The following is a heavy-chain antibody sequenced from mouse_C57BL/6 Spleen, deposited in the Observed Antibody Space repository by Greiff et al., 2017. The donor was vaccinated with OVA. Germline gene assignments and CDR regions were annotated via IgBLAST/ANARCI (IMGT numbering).Heavy chain of an antibody. CDR2: IRSKSSNYAT. D-gene: IGHD2-4*01. CDR3: VRAVIRGDYFDY. CDR1: GFTFNTYA. J-gene: IGHJ2*01. V-gene: IGHV10-3*01. Sequence: EVHLVESGGGLVQPKGSLKLSCAASGFTFNTYAMHWVRQAPGEGLEWVARIRSKSSNYATYYADSVKDRFTISRDDSQSMLYLQMNNLKTEDTAMYYCVRAVIRGDYFDYWGQGTTLTVSS.